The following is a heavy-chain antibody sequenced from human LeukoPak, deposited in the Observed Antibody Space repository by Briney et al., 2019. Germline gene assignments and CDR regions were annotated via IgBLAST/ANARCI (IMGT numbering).Heavy chain of an antibody. V-gene: IGHV1-18*01. CDR2: ISAYNGNT. D-gene: IGHD6-19*01. CDR3: AKLRRPSQWLGEDYFDY. J-gene: IGHJ4*02. Sequence: ASVKVSCKASGYTFTSYGISWVRQAPGQGLEWMGWISAYNGNTNYAQKLQGRVTMTTDTSTSTAYMELRSLRSDDTAVYYCAKLRRPSQWLGEDYFDYWGQGTLVTVSS. CDR1: GYTFTSYG.